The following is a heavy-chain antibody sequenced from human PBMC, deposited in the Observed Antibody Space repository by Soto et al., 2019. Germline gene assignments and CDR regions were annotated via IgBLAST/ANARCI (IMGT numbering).Heavy chain of an antibody. V-gene: IGHV3-30*18. CDR2: ISYDGTNK. Sequence: QVQLVESGGGVVQPGRSLRLSCAASGFTFSDYGIHWVRQAPAKGLEWVAFISYDGTNKYYAKSVKGRFTISRDNSRNTLYMQRNSLRAEDTAVYYCAKDTARLIEVVPITLFDYWGQGTLVTVSS. D-gene: IGHD2-2*01. CDR1: GFTFSDYG. CDR3: AKDTARLIEVVPITLFDY. J-gene: IGHJ4*02.